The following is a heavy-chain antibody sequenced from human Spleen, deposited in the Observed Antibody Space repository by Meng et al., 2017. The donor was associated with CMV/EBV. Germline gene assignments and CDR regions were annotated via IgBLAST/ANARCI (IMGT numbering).Heavy chain of an antibody. D-gene: IGHD4-17*01. V-gene: IGHV3-20*04. Sequence: GESLKISCAASGFTFSSYEMNWVRQAPGKGLEWVSVINWDGGRTDYADSVRGRFTISRDNAKNSVYLHLNSLRAEDTAFYYCARDPYGEPYYYFDYWGQGALVTVSS. CDR1: GFTFSSYE. CDR2: INWDGGRT. CDR3: ARDPYGEPYYYFDY. J-gene: IGHJ4*02.